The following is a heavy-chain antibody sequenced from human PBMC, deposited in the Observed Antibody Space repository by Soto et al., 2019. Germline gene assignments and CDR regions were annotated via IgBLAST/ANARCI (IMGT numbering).Heavy chain of an antibody. Sequence: EVQLVESGGGLVQPGGSLRLSCAASGFTFSSYWMTWVRQAPGKGLEWVANINQDESERYYVDSVKGRFTISRDNVKNSLYLQMNSLGVEDTAVYYCASSDYSSFRYWGQGALVTVSS. J-gene: IGHJ4*02. CDR1: GFTFSSYW. V-gene: IGHV3-7*05. CDR3: ASSDYSSFRY. D-gene: IGHD6-6*01. CDR2: INQDESER.